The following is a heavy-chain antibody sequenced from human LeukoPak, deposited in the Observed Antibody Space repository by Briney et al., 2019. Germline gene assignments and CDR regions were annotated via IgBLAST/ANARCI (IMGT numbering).Heavy chain of an antibody. J-gene: IGHJ4*02. CDR3: ARHNHDWGWDF. V-gene: IGHV3-33*01. Sequence: GGSLRLPCAASGFIFSYYGMHWVRQAPGKGLEWLAVIWPDGTIQYYADPVKGRFTISRDNSKNTLYLQLTGLRADDSAVYYCARHNHDWGWDFWGQGAQVTVSS. D-gene: IGHD2-8*02. CDR2: IWPDGTIQ. CDR1: GFIFSYYG.